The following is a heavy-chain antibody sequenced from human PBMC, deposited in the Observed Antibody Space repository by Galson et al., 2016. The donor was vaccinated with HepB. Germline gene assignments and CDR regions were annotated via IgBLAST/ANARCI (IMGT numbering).Heavy chain of an antibody. CDR2: TYYRSKWYT. CDR1: GDSVSSNSVA. J-gene: IGHJ5*02. Sequence: CAISGDSVSSNSVAWNWIRQSPSRGLEWLARTYYRSKWYTDYAPSFSSRISLSPDTSKNQFSLQLNSVTPEATAVYYCARGGWGDFNWFDPWGQGILVTVSS. D-gene: IGHD2-21*01. CDR3: ARGGWGDFNWFDP. V-gene: IGHV6-1*01.